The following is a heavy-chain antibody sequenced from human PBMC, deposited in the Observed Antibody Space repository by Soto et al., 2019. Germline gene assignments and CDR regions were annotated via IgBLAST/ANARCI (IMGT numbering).Heavy chain of an antibody. J-gene: IGHJ3*01. CDR3: ARSLPGTYGAFDL. V-gene: IGHV3-74*01. CDR1: EFTFRSYW. Sequence: GGSLRLSCAASEFTFRSYWMHWVRQSPGKGLVWVSRISGDGSSTNYADSVKGRFTISRDNAKNTVYLQIDSLRAEDTAVYYCARSLPGTYGAFDLWGQGTMVTVS. CDR2: ISGDGSST. D-gene: IGHD1-7*01.